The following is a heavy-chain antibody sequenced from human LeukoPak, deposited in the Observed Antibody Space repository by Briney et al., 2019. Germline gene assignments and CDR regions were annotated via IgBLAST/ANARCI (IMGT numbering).Heavy chain of an antibody. D-gene: IGHD2-15*01. CDR2: INPNSGGT. Sequence: TSVKVSCKASGYTFTGYYMHWVRQAPGQGLEWMRWINPNSGGTNYAQKFQGRVTMTRDTSISTAYMELSRLRSDDTAVYYCARFRDCSGGSCYYDAFDIWGQGTMVTVSS. CDR3: ARFRDCSGGSCYYDAFDI. V-gene: IGHV1-2*02. CDR1: GYTFTGYY. J-gene: IGHJ3*02.